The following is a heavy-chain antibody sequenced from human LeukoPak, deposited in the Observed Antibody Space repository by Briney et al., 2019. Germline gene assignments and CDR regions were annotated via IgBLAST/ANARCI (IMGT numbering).Heavy chain of an antibody. D-gene: IGHD6-13*01. J-gene: IGHJ4*02. V-gene: IGHV4-38-2*02. Sequence: PSETLSLTCYISSHSITSGYYWAWIRQPPGKGLERLGGISHSGSTYYNPSLKSRVTISVDTSKNQFSLRLNSVTAADTAVYYCARESSSQAYFDYWGRGSLVTVSS. CDR1: SHSITSGYY. CDR2: ISHSGST. CDR3: ARESSSQAYFDY.